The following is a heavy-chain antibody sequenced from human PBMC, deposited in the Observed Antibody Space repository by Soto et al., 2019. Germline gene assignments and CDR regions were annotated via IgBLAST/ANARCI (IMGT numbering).Heavy chain of an antibody. J-gene: IGHJ5*02. CDR2: IYYSGST. Sequence: SETLSLTCTVSGGSISSYYWSWIRQPPGKGLEWIGYIYYSGSTNYNPSLKSRVTISVDTSKNEFSLKLSSVTAADTAVYYCARSVTPWGQGTLVTVSS. D-gene: IGHD3-10*01. CDR1: GGSISSYY. V-gene: IGHV4-59*08. CDR3: ARSVTP.